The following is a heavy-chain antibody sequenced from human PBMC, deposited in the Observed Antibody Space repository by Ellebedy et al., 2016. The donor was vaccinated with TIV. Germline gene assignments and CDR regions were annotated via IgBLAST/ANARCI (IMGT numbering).Heavy chain of an antibody. V-gene: IGHV3-7*03. Sequence: GESLKISCAASGFTFSSYWMSWVRQAPGKGLEWVANIKQDGSEKYYVDSVKGRFTISRDNAKNSLYLQLNSLRAEDSALYYCVRDRQWLGYDFWGQGTRVTVSS. CDR1: GFTFSSYW. J-gene: IGHJ4*02. CDR3: VRDRQWLGYDF. CDR2: IKQDGSEK. D-gene: IGHD6-19*01.